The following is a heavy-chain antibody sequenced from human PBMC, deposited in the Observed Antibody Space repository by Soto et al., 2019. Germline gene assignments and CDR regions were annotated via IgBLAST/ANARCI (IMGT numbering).Heavy chain of an antibody. J-gene: IGHJ4*02. CDR1: GGSISSGGYS. CDR3: ASDPGR. Sequence: QLQLQESGSGLVKPSQTLSLTCAVSGGSISSGGYSWSWIRQPPGKGLEWIGYIYHSGSTYYNPSLKSRVTISVDRSKHQFSLKLGSLISADTTLYYCASDPGRWGQGTLVTVSS. V-gene: IGHV4-30-2*01. D-gene: IGHD2-8*02. CDR2: IYHSGST.